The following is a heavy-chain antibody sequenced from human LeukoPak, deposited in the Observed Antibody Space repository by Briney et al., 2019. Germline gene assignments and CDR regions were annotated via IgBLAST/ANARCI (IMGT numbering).Heavy chain of an antibody. Sequence: GGSLRLSCAASGFTVSSNYMSWVRQAPGKGLEWVSVIYSGGSTYYADSVKGRFTISRDNSKNTLYLQMNSLRAEDTAVYYCAKVVVGATGACYFDYWGQGTLVTVSS. J-gene: IGHJ4*02. V-gene: IGHV3-53*01. CDR3: AKVVVGATGACYFDY. CDR1: GFTVSSNY. D-gene: IGHD1-26*01. CDR2: IYSGGST.